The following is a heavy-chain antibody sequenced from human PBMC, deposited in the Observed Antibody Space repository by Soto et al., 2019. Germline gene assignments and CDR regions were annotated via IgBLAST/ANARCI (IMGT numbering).Heavy chain of an antibody. V-gene: IGHV1-69*13. CDR1: GYTFTSYG. CDR3: AREGPRIAPFDY. CDR2: IIPIFGTA. Sequence: QVQLVQSGAEVKKPGASVKVSCKASGYTFTSYGISWVRQAPGQGLEWMGRIIPIFGTANYAQKFQGRVTITADESTSTAYMELSSLRSEDTAVYYCAREGPRIAPFDYWGQGTLVTVSS. J-gene: IGHJ4*02. D-gene: IGHD6-13*01.